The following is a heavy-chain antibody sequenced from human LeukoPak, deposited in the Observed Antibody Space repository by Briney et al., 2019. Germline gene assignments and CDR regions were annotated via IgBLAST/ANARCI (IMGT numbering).Heavy chain of an antibody. CDR2: IYYSGST. Sequence: TSSETLSLTCTVSGGSISSSSYYWGWIRQPPGKGLEWIGSIYYSGSTYYNPSLKSRVTISVDTSKNQFSLKLSSVTAADTAVYYCASGGYIVLMVYAIQNYYGMDVWGQGTTVTVSS. V-gene: IGHV4-39*01. CDR1: GGSISSSSYY. J-gene: IGHJ6*02. CDR3: ASGGYIVLMVYAIQNYYGMDV. D-gene: IGHD2-8*01.